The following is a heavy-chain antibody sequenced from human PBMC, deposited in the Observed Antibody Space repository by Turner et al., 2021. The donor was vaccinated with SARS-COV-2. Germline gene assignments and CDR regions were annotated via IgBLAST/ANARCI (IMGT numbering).Heavy chain of an antibody. CDR2: INPNSAGT. J-gene: IGHJ4*02. Sequence: MQLVQSGAEAKNRGAAVKVYCMASGYTFTDYYMHWVRQGPGQGRESMGWINPNSAGTNYAQKCQGRVTMTRDTYISSAYMELSRLEYDDTAVYDCATDSYGTLWGQGTLVTVSS. CDR3: ATDSYGTL. CDR1: GYTFTDYY. V-gene: IGHV1-2*02. D-gene: IGHD5-18*01.